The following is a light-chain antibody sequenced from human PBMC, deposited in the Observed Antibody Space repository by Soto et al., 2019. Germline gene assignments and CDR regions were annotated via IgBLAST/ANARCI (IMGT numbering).Light chain of an antibody. Sequence: QSALTQPASVSGSPGQSITISCTGSNSDIGTYNYVSWYQQLPGKAPKLVISEVSNRPSGISGRFSGSKSGNAASLTISGLQAEDEATYYCSSYTSTSTLYVFGPGTQLTVL. CDR1: NSDIGTYNY. CDR3: SSYTSTSTLYV. J-gene: IGLJ1*01. CDR2: EVS. V-gene: IGLV2-14*01.